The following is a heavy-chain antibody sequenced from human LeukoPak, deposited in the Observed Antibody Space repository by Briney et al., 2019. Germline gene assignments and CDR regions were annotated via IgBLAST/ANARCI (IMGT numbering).Heavy chain of an antibody. CDR3: AKEAYYYDSSGYYLGQAPFDY. J-gene: IGHJ4*02. CDR2: IRGSGDRT. V-gene: IGHV3-23*01. D-gene: IGHD3-22*01. Sequence: GGSLRLSCAASGFTFSSYAMSWVRQAPGKGLEWVSAIRGSGDRTHYADSVKGRFTISRDNAKNSLYLQMNSLRAEDTALYYCAKEAYYYDSSGYYLGQAPFDYWGQGTLVTVSS. CDR1: GFTFSSYA.